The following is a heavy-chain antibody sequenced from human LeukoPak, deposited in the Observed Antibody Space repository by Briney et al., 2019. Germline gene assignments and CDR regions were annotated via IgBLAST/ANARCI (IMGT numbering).Heavy chain of an antibody. CDR3: ARDVSGVKF. CDR2: ISSTSSYT. V-gene: IGHV3-11*06. D-gene: IGHD3-10*01. CDR1: GFTFSDYY. Sequence: PGGSLRLSCAASGFTFSDYYMSWIRQAPGKGLEWVSYISSTSSYTNYADSVKGRFTISRDNAKNSLYLQMNSLRAEDTAVYYCARDVSGVKFWGQGTLVTVSS. J-gene: IGHJ4*02.